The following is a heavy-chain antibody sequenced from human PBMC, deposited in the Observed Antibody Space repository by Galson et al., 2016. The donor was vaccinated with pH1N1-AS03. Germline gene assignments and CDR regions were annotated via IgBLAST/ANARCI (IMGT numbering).Heavy chain of an antibody. CDR2: ISAYNGDT. CDR1: GYSFPTYS. V-gene: IGHV1-18*04. J-gene: IGHJ4*02. Sequence: SVKVSCKASGYSFPTYSFNWVRQAPGQGLEWLGWISAYNGDTHYARKFQGRVTLTTDTSTSTAYMELRGLTSDDTAVYYCARAHYNADYVPDFWGQGTLVTVSS. D-gene: IGHD4-17*01. CDR3: ARAHYNADYVPDF.